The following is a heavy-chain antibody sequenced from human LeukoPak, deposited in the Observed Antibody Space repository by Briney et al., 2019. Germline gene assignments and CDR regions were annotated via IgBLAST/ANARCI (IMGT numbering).Heavy chain of an antibody. CDR1: GFTFSSYA. V-gene: IGHV3-53*04. J-gene: IGHJ4*02. CDR3: ARVAVAGHPLDY. CDR2: IYSGGST. Sequence: PGGSLRLSCAASGFTFSSYAMSWVRQAPGKGLEWVSVIYSGGSTYYADSVKGRFTISRHNSKNTLYLQMNSLRAEDTAVYYCARVAVAGHPLDYWGQGTLVTVSS. D-gene: IGHD6-19*01.